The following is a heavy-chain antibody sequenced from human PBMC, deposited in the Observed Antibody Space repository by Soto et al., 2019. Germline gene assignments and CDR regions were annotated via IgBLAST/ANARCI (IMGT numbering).Heavy chain of an antibody. CDR1: GFSLSTSGVG. D-gene: IGHD6-13*01. V-gene: IGHV2-5*02. CDR2: IYWDDDK. J-gene: IGHJ1*01. CDR3: AHLYSSSWXXXX. Sequence: QITLKESGPTLVKPTQTLTLTCTFSGFSLSTSGVGVGWIRQPPGKALEWLALIYWDDDKRYSPSLKSRLTITXDTSKNQVVLTMTNMDXXXXXXYYCAHLYSSSWXXXXWGXXTXXXXSS.